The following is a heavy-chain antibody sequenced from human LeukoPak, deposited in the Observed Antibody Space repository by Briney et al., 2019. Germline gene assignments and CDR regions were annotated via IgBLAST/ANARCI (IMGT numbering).Heavy chain of an antibody. V-gene: IGHV1-2*02. CDR2: INPNSGGT. CDR3: ASHDSLLLAYTNNWDDAFDV. J-gene: IGHJ3*01. D-gene: IGHD1-1*01. Sequence: ASVKVSCKASGYTFTGYYMHWVRQAPGQGLEWMGWINPNSGGTNYAQKFQGRVTMTRDTSISTAYMELSRLRSDDTAVYYCASHDSLLLAYTNNWDDAFDVWGQGTVVTVSS. CDR1: GYTFTGYY.